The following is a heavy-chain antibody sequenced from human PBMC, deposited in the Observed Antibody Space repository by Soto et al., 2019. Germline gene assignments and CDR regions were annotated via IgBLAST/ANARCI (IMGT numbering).Heavy chain of an antibody. CDR1: GDSFSSNSAA. J-gene: IGHJ3*02. Sequence: PSQTLSLTCAISGDSFSSNSAAWNWIRQSPSRGLEWLGRTYYRSKWYNDYAVSVKSRITINPDTSKNQFSLQLNSVTPEDTAVYYCARARGYYDSSGYYPIDAFDIWGQGTMVTVSS. CDR2: TYYRSKWYN. V-gene: IGHV6-1*01. D-gene: IGHD3-22*01. CDR3: ARARGYYDSSGYYPIDAFDI.